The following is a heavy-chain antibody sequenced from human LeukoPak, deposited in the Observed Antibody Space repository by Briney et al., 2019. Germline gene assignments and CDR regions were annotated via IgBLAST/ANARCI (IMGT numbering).Heavy chain of an antibody. D-gene: IGHD5-24*01. J-gene: IGHJ4*02. V-gene: IGHV5-51*01. CDR1: GYSFTSYW. CDR3: XXXXXSLDGYNSGFDY. CDR2: IYPGDSDT. Sequence: GESLKISCKGSGYSFTSYWIGWVRQMPGKGLEWVGIIYPGDSDTRYSPSFQGQVTISADKSISTAYLPWSRLKATATVMYYXXXXXXSLDGYNSGFDYWGQGTLVTVSS.